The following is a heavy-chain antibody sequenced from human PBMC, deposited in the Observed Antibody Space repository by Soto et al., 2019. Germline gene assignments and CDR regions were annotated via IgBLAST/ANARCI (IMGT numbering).Heavy chain of an antibody. CDR2: INMDGSST. J-gene: IGHJ4*02. Sequence: EVQLVESGGGLVQPGGSLRLSCAASGFTFSGDWMHWVRQGAGKGLVWVSRINMDGSSTNYAASVKGRFTISRDNAKNTLYLQMTSLRVDDTAVYFCARGPRGLYHHDYWGQGALVTVSS. CDR3: ARGPRGLYHHDY. D-gene: IGHD2-2*01. CDR1: GFTFSGDW. V-gene: IGHV3-74*01.